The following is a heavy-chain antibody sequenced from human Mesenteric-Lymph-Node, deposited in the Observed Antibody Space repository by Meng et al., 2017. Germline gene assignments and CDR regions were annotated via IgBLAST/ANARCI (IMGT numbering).Heavy chain of an antibody. V-gene: IGHV3-11*01. J-gene: IGHJ6*02. CDR3: ARESRREGSPPLRLKYYSNMDV. D-gene: IGHD2-21*01. Sequence: GESLKISCAASGFTFSDYYMSWIRQAPGKGLEWVSYISSGGSTIYYADSVKGRFTISRDNAKNSLYLQMNSLRAEDSAVYYCARESRREGSPPLRLKYYSNMDVWGPGTTVTVSS. CDR2: ISSGGSTI. CDR1: GFTFSDYY.